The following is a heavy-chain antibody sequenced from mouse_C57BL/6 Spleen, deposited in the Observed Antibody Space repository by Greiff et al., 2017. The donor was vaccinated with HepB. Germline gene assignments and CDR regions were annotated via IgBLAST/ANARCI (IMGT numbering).Heavy chain of an antibody. CDR3: ARHGSYGYDMDY. J-gene: IGHJ4*01. CDR1: GFTFSDYG. Sequence: EVMLVESGGGLVQPGGSLKLSCAASGFTFSDYGMAWVRQAPRKGPEWVAFISNLAYSIYYADTVTGRFTSSREKAKNTLDLEMSSLRSEDTAMYYCARHGSYGYDMDYWGQGTSVTVSS. CDR2: ISNLAYSI. D-gene: IGHD2-2*01. V-gene: IGHV5-15*01.